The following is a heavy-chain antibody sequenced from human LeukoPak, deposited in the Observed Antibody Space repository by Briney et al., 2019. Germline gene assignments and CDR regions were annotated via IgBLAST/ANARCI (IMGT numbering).Heavy chain of an antibody. CDR1: EGSLSGYF. D-gene: IGHD6-13*01. Sequence: SETLSPTCAVYEGSLSGYFWSWIRQPPGKGLEWIGEISIAGEINYNPSLRSRATISMDTTKNQFSLRLTSVIAADTAVYYCARQSGQQLWWFDPWGQGTLVTVSS. CDR3: ARQSGQQLWWFDP. J-gene: IGHJ5*02. V-gene: IGHV4-34*01. CDR2: ISIAGEI.